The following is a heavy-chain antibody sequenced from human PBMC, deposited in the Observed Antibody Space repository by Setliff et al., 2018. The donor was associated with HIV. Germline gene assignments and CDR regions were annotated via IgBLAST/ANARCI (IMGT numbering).Heavy chain of an antibody. D-gene: IGHD5-12*01. V-gene: IGHV4-34*12. Sequence: SETLSLTCAVYGGSFSGYYWGWIRQSPGKGLEWIGSIVYSGTTYYNVSLESRVTISVDTSKNQFSLKLSSVTAADTAVYYCVRSGYSGHFDVWGQGTMVTVS. J-gene: IGHJ3*01. CDR2: IVYSGTT. CDR1: GGSFSGYY. CDR3: VRSGYSGHFDV.